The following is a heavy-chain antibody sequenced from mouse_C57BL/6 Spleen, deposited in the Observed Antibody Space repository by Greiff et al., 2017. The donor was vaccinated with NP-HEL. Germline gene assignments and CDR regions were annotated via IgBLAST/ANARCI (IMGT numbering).Heavy chain of an antibody. J-gene: IGHJ1*03. CDR2: IYPGDGDT. CDR1: GYAFRSYW. V-gene: IGHV1-80*01. D-gene: IGHD1-1*01. CDR3: ARSNTTRYFDV. Sequence: QVQLKQSGAELVKPGASVKISCKASGYAFRSYWMNWVKQRPGKGLEWIGQIYPGDGDTNYNGKFKGKATLTADKSSSTAYMQLSSLTSEDSAVYFCARSNTTRYFDVWGTGTTVTVSS.